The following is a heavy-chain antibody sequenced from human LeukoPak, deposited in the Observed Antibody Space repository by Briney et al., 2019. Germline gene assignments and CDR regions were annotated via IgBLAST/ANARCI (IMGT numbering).Heavy chain of an antibody. CDR1: GFTAISNY. CDR2: IYSDGTT. D-gene: IGHD3-16*01. CDR3: ARDHRIGGS. J-gene: IGHJ4*02. V-gene: IGHV3-53*01. Sequence: GGSLRLSCAASGFTAISNYMSWVRQAPGKGLEWVSVIYSDGTTFYADSVKGRFTISRDISKNTLYLQMNSLRVEDTAVYYCARDHRIGGSWGQGTLVTVSS.